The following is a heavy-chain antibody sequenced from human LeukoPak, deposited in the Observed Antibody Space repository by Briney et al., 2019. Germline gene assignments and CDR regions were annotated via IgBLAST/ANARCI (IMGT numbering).Heavy chain of an antibody. J-gene: IGHJ4*02. Sequence: GGSLRLSCAASGLTFSDYAMNWVRQAPGKGLEWVSTISGSGDTTYYADSVKGRFTISRDNSKNTLYLQMNSLRAEDTAVYYRAAQPPFGSKADHWGRGTLVTVSS. CDR1: GLTFSDYA. CDR2: ISGSGDTT. V-gene: IGHV3-23*01. D-gene: IGHD3-10*01. CDR3: AAQPPFGSKADH.